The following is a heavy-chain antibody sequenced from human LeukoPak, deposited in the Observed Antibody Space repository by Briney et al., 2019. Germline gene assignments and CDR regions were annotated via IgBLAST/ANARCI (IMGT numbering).Heavy chain of an antibody. CDR2: IYYSGST. Sequence: SETLSLTCTVSGGSIGSYYWSWIRQPPGKGLEWIGYIYYSGSTNYNPSLKSRVTISVDTSKNQFSLKLSSVTAADTAVYYCARVPEMSWFDPWGQGTLVTVSS. CDR3: ARVPEMSWFDP. V-gene: IGHV4-59*01. CDR1: GGSIGSYY. J-gene: IGHJ5*02.